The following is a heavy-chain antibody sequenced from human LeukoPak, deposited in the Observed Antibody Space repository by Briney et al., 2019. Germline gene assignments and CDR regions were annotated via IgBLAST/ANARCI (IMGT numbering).Heavy chain of an antibody. D-gene: IGHD3-9*01. CDR2: IYYSGST. CDR1: GGSISSYY. J-gene: IGHJ4*02. CDR3: ARQQYDILTGYYCYFDY. Sequence: SETLSLTCTVSGGSISSYYWSWIRQPPGKGLEWIGYIYYSGSTNYNPSLKSRVTISVDTSKNQFSLKLSSVTAEDTAVYYCARQQYDILTGYYCYFDYWGQGTLVTVSS. V-gene: IGHV4-59*08.